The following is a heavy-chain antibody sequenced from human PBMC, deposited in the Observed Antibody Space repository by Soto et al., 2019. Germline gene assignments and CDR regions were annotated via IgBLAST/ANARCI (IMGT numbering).Heavy chain of an antibody. CDR2: IIPIFGTA. D-gene: IGHD5-12*01. V-gene: IGHV1-69*13. CDR1: GGTFSSYA. Sequence: SVKVSCKASGGTFSSYAISWVRHAPGQGLEWMGGIIPIFGTANYAQKFQGRVTITADESTSTAYMELSSLRSEDTAVYYCARSVGDGYDAFDIWGQGIMVTVSS. CDR3: ARSVGDGYDAFDI. J-gene: IGHJ3*02.